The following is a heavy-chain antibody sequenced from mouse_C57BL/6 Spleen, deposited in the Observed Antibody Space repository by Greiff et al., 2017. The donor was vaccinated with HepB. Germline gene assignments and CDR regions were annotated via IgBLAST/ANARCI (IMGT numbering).Heavy chain of an antibody. CDR3: TTLTTAVYFDY. J-gene: IGHJ2*01. D-gene: IGHD1-2*01. CDR1: GFNIKDYY. V-gene: IGHV14-1*01. Sequence: EVQLQQSGAELVRPGASVKLSCTASGFNIKDYYMHWVKQRPEQGLEWIGRIGPEDGDTEYAPKFQGRATMTADTSSNTAYLQLSSLTSEDTAVYDWTTLTTAVYFDYWGQGTTLTVSS. CDR2: IGPEDGDT.